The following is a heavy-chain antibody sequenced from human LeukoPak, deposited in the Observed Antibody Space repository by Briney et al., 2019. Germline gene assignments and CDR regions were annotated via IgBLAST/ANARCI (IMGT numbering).Heavy chain of an antibody. CDR2: IVVGSGNT. J-gene: IGHJ6*02. Sequence: VASVNVSCKASGFTFTSSAVQWVRQARGQRLEWIGWIVVGSGNTNYAQKFQERVTITRDMSTSTAYMELSSLRSEDTAVYYCAADSCSSTSCYAGYYYYGMDVWGQGTTVTVSS. CDR3: AADSCSSTSCYAGYYYYGMDV. D-gene: IGHD2-2*01. V-gene: IGHV1-58*01. CDR1: GFTFTSSA.